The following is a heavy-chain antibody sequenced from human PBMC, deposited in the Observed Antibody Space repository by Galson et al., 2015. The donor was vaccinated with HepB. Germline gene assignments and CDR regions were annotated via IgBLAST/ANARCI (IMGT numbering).Heavy chain of an antibody. V-gene: IGHV3-23*01. J-gene: IGHJ3*02. Sequence: SLRLSCAASGFTFSSYAMSWVRQAPGKGLEWVSAISGSGGSTYYADSVKGRFTISRGNSKNTLYLQMNSLRAEDTAVYYCAKGASGGPDAFDIWGQGTMVTVSS. CDR2: ISGSGGST. D-gene: IGHD3-10*01. CDR3: AKGASGGPDAFDI. CDR1: GFTFSSYA.